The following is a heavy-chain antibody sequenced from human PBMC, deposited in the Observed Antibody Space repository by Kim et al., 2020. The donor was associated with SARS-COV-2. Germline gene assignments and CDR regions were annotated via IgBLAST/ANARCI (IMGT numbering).Heavy chain of an antibody. D-gene: IGHD2-15*01. Sequence: GESLKISCKGSGYSFTSYWIGWVRQMPGKGLEWMGIIYPGDSDTRYSPSFQGQVTISADKSISTAYLQRSSLKASDTAMYYCARYLGYCSGGSCFAVYWGQGTLVTVSS. V-gene: IGHV5-51*01. CDR1: GYSFTSYW. J-gene: IGHJ4*02. CDR3: ARYLGYCSGGSCFAVY. CDR2: IYPGDSDT.